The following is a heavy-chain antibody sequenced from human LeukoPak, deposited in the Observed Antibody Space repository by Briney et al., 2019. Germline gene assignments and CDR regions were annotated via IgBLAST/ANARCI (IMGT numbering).Heavy chain of an antibody. CDR2: INPNSGGT. J-gene: IGHJ3*02. D-gene: IGHD3-9*01. CDR1: GYTFTGYY. CDR3: AGYYDILTGYHAAFDI. Sequence: ASVKVSCKASGYTFTGYYMHWVRQAPGQGLEWMGWINPNSGGTNYAQNFQGRVTMTRDTSISTAYMELSRLRSDDTAVYYCAGYYDILTGYHAAFDIWGQGTMVTVSS. V-gene: IGHV1-2*02.